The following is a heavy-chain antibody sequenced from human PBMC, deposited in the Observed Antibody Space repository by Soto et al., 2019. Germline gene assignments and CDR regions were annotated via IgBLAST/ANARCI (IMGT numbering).Heavy chain of an antibody. Sequence: ASETLSLTCTFSGGSIRSGVYYWSWVRQPPGKGLEWIGYIYYSGSTYYNPSLKSRVTISVDTSKNQFSLKLSSVTAADTAVYYCARDYGGNSAAWGQGTLVTVSS. V-gene: IGHV4-30-4*01. J-gene: IGHJ5*02. CDR2: IYYSGST. CDR1: GGSIRSGVYY. CDR3: ARDYGGNSAA. D-gene: IGHD4-17*01.